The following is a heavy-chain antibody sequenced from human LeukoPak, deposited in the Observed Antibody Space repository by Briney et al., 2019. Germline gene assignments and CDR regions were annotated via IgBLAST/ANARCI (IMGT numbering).Heavy chain of an antibody. CDR1: GFTFSSYG. CDR2: IWYDGSNK. D-gene: IGHD3-22*01. V-gene: IGHV3-33*01. J-gene: IGHJ4*02. CDR3: ATLTTAHLGY. Sequence: GGSLRLSCAASGFTFSSYGMPWVRQAPGKGLEWVAVIWYDGSNKYYADSVKGRYTISRDNSKNTLYLQMNSLRAEDTAVYYCATLTTAHLGYWGQGTLVTVSS.